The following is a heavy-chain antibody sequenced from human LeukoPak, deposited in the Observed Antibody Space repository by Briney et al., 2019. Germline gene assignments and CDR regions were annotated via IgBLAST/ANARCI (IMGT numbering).Heavy chain of an antibody. D-gene: IGHD3-10*01. CDR1: GFTFSGYW. CDR2: IWYDGSNK. CDR3: ARSRGSGSVDYYYGMDV. J-gene: IGHJ6*02. V-gene: IGHV3-33*08. Sequence: PGGSLRLSCAASGFTFSGYWMHWVRQAPGKGLEWVAVIWYDGSNKYYADSVKGRFTISRDNSKNTLYLQMNSLRAEDTAVYYCARSRGSGSVDYYYGMDVWGQGTTVTVSS.